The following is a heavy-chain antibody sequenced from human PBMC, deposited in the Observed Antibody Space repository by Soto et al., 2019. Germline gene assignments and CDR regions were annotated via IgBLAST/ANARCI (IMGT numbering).Heavy chain of an antibody. Sequence: GASVKVSCKASGGTFSSYAISWVRQAPGQGLEWMGGIIPIFGTANYAQKFQGRVTITADESTSTAYMELSSLRSEDTAVYYCARGGHYYDSSGYPYYFDYWGQGTLVTVSS. CDR3: ARGGHYYDSSGYPYYFDY. V-gene: IGHV1-69*13. CDR2: IIPIFGTA. J-gene: IGHJ4*02. D-gene: IGHD3-22*01. CDR1: GGTFSSYA.